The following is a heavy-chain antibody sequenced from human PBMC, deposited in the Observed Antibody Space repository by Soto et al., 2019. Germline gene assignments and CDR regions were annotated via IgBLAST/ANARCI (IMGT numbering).Heavy chain of an antibody. CDR1: GYTFTSYD. D-gene: IGHD1-26*01. CDR2: MNPNSGNT. J-gene: IGHJ6*03. Sequence: ASLKVSCKSSGYTFTSYDINCVRHSPGQGLEWMGWMNPNSGNTGYAQKFQGRVTMTRNTSISTAYMELSSLRSEDTAVYYCARAGIVERLFYYYYYMEVWGKGTTVTVSS. CDR3: ARAGIVERLFYYYYYMEV. V-gene: IGHV1-8*01.